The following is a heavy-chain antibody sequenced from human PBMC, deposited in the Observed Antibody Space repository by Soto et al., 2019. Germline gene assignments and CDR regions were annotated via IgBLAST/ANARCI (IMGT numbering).Heavy chain of an antibody. CDR2: ISRDGSTL. CDR1: GIVCADCA. D-gene: IGHD2-21*02. V-gene: IGHV3-9*01. CDR3: TQAQTGLLSLDL. J-gene: IGHJ5*02. Sequence: EVQLVESGGGSFQPGGSLRLSCAASGIVCADCAMHWVRQAPGKGLEWVSGISRDGSTLGYADSVEGRFTISRDNAKNSLYLQLASLRPDDKALYDCTQAQTGLLSLDLWGPGTLVTVS.